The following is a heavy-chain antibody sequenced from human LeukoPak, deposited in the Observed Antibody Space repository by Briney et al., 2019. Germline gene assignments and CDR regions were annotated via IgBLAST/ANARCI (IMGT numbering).Heavy chain of an antibody. CDR2: IIPILGIA. Sequence: SVKVSCKASGGTSSSYTISWVRQAPGQGLEWMGRIIPILGIANYAQKFQGRVTITADKSTSTAYMELSSLRSEDTAVYYCAAKICSSTSCYNNWFDPWGQGTWSPSPQ. V-gene: IGHV1-69*02. J-gene: IGHJ5*02. D-gene: IGHD2-2*02. CDR3: AAKICSSTSCYNNWFDP. CDR1: GGTSSSYT.